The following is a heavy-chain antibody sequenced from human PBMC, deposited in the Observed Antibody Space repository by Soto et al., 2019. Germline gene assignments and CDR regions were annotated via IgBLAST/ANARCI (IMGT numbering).Heavy chain of an antibody. CDR3: ARGLGSGWYGFFDY. V-gene: IGHV3-33*01. CDR1: GFTFSSYG. D-gene: IGHD6-19*01. J-gene: IGHJ4*02. CDR2: IWYDGSNK. Sequence: GGSLRLSSAASGFTFSSYGMHWVSQAPGKGLEWVAVIWYDGSNKYYADSVKGRFTISRDNSKNTLYLQMNSLRAEDTAVYYCARGLGSGWYGFFDYWGQGTLVTVSS.